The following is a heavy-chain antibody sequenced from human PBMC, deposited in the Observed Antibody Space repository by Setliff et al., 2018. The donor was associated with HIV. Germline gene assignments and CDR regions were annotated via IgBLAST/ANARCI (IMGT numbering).Heavy chain of an antibody. V-gene: IGHV1-8*02. Sequence: ASVKVSCKASGYTLTSYEINWVRQATGQGLEWMGWMNPNSGDTGYAQKFQGRVTMTRNTSISTAFMELSSLRSDDTAVYYCARDPEFTRAPDYWGQGTLVTVSS. CDR1: GYTLTSYE. J-gene: IGHJ4*02. D-gene: IGHD2-15*01. CDR3: ARDPEFTRAPDY. CDR2: MNPNSGDT.